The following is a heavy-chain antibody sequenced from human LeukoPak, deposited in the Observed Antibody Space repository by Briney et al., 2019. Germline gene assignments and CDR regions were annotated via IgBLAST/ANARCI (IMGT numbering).Heavy chain of an antibody. Sequence: PGGSLRLSCAASGFTFSSYGMHWVRQAPGKGLEWVANIKQDGSEKYYVDSVKGRFTISRDNAKNSLYLQMNSLRAEDTAVYYCAKAPLSYLFDYWGQGTLVTVSS. J-gene: IGHJ4*02. CDR2: IKQDGSEK. CDR3: AKAPLSYLFDY. CDR1: GFTFSSYG. V-gene: IGHV3-7*01. D-gene: IGHD1-26*01.